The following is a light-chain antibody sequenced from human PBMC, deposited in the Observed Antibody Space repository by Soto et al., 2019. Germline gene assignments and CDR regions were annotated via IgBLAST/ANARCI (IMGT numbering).Light chain of an antibody. CDR2: DAS. CDR1: QTISTW. V-gene: IGKV1-5*01. Sequence: DIQVTQSPPTLSASVGDRVTITCRASQTISTWLAWYQQKAGKAPRVLIYDASRLESGVPSGFSGSGSGTEFTLTISRLQPDDFASYYCQQYDSYSWTFGQGTKVDIK. CDR3: QQYDSYSWT. J-gene: IGKJ1*01.